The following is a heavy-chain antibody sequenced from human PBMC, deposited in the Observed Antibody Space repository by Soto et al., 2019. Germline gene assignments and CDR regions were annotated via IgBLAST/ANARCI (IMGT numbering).Heavy chain of an antibody. D-gene: IGHD3-22*01. J-gene: IGHJ4*02. CDR2: ITPMFGTP. V-gene: IGHV1-69*13. Sequence: SVKVSCKASGGTFSRYTITWVRQAPGQGLEWMGGITPMFGTPNYAQKFQGRVTITADESTSTAYMELSSLRSEDTAMYYCARDGSLYDSSAYYYLYWGQGTLVTVSS. CDR1: GGTFSRYT. CDR3: ARDGSLYDSSAYYYLY.